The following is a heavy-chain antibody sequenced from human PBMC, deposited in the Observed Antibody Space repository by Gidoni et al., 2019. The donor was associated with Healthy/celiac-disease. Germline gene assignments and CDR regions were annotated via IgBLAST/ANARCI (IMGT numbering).Heavy chain of an antibody. D-gene: IGHD3-22*01. V-gene: IGHV4-61*02. J-gene: IGHJ4*02. CDR3: TSDRSGYHY. CDR1: GGSISSGSYY. Sequence: QVQLQESGPGLVKPSQTLSLTCTVSGGSISSGSYYWSWIRQPAGKGLEWIGRIYTSGSTNYNPSLKSRVTISVDTSKNQFSLKLSSVTAADTAVYYCTSDRSGYHYWGQGTLVTVSS. CDR2: IYTSGST.